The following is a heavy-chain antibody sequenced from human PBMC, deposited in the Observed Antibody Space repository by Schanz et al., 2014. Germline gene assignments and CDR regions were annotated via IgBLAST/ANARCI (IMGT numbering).Heavy chain of an antibody. D-gene: IGHD3-10*01. J-gene: IGHJ6*02. CDR1: GFTFFGSFA. CDR2: IYSSGST. V-gene: IGHV3-23*05. CDR3: ARSGVDV. Sequence: EVQLLESGGGLVQPGGSLRLSCVASGFTFFGSFAMSWVRQAPGKGLEWVSTIYSSGSTYYADSVRGRFTISRDNSMNTVYLQMNTLRAEDTAVYYCARSGVDVWGQGTTVIVSS.